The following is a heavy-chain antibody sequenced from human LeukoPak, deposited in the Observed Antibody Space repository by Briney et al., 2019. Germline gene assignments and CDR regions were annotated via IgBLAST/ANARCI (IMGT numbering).Heavy chain of an antibody. J-gene: IGHJ5*02. Sequence: ASVKVSCKASGYTFTSYDINWVRQATGQGLEWMGWMNPNSGNTGYDKKCQVRVTMTRNNSISTAYMELSRLRSEDTAVYYCARGRAGSGSRKNWFDPWGQGTLVTVSS. CDR2: MNPNSGNT. CDR1: GYTFTSYD. CDR3: ARGRAGSGSRKNWFDP. V-gene: IGHV1-8*01. D-gene: IGHD3-10*01.